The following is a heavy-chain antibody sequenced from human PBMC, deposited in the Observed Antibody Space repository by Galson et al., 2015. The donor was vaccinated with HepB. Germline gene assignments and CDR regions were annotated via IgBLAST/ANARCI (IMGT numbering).Heavy chain of an antibody. CDR2: ISFDGNNI. D-gene: IGHD3-10*01. CDR1: GFTFADYA. J-gene: IGHJ4*02. V-gene: IGHV3-30-3*01. Sequence: SLRLSCAASGFTFADYAMHWVRQAPGKGLEWVAVISFDGNNIFYADSVRGRFTISRDNSKNTLHLQMNSLRAEDTAVYYCARAIRGLAPFDYWGQGTLVTVSS. CDR3: ARAIRGLAPFDY.